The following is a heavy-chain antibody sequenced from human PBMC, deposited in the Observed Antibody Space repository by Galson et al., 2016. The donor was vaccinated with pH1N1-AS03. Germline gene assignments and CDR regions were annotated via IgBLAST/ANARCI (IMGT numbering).Heavy chain of an antibody. CDR1: GFTFNIYA. Sequence: SLRLSCAASGFTFNIYAMNWVRQAPGKGLEWISYITTSSSTIYYADSVKGRFTISRDNAKNSLYLQMNSLRDEDTAVYYCARGVGGTGYYSAFDIWGQGTMVIVSS. V-gene: IGHV3-48*02. CDR2: ITTSSSTI. J-gene: IGHJ3*02. D-gene: IGHD3/OR15-3a*01. CDR3: ARGVGGTGYYSAFDI.